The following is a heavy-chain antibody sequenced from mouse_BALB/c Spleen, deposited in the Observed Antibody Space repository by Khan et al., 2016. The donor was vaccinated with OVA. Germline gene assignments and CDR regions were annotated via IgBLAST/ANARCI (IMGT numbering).Heavy chain of an antibody. CDR1: GYTFTSYW. D-gene: IGHD2-2*01. V-gene: IGHV1-5*01. J-gene: IGHJ3*01. Sequence: EVQLQQSGTVLARPGTSVKMSCKASGYTFTSYWMHWVKQRPGQGLDWIGAIYPGNSDTSYNQQFKGKAKLTAVTSTSTAYMELSSLTNEYSAVYYCTRVGYLFAYWGQGTLVTVSA. CDR3: TRVGYLFAY. CDR2: IYPGNSDT.